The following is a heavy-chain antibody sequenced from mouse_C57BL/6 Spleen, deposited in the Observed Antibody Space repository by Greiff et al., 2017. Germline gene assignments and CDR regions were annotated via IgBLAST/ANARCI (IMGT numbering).Heavy chain of an antibody. D-gene: IGHD1-1*01. J-gene: IGHJ4*01. CDR1: GFTFSSYG. Sequence: DVMLVESGGDLVKPGGSLKLSCAASGFTFSSYGMSWVRQTPDKRLEWVATISSGGSYTYYPDSVKGRFTISRDNAKNTLYLQMSSLKSEDTAMYYCARRVTTVGATWDYYAMDYWGQGTSVTVSS. CDR2: ISSGGSYT. V-gene: IGHV5-6*02. CDR3: ARRVTTVGATWDYYAMDY.